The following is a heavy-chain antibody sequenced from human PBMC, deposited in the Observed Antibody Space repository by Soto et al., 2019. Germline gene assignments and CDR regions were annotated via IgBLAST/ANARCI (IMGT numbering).Heavy chain of an antibody. CDR2: IYYSGST. CDR1: GGSISSSSYY. D-gene: IGHD6-6*01. J-gene: IGHJ4*02. V-gene: IGHV4-39*01. Sequence: SSETLSLTCTVSGGSISSSSYYWGWIRQPPGKGLEWIGSIYYSGSTYYNPSLKSRVTISVDTSKNQFSLKLSSVTAADTAVYYCATPAPDSSSSNFDYWGQGTLVTVSS. CDR3: ATPAPDSSSSNFDY.